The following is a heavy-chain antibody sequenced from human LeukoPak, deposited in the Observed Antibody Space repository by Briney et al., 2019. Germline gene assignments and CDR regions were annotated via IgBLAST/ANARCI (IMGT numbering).Heavy chain of an antibody. Sequence: GGSLRLSCAASGFTVSSNYMSWVRQTPGKGLEWVSVIYSGGSTYYADSVKGRFTISRDNSKNTLYLQMKSPRAEDTAVYYCARDEVYYDSSGYYYGYFDYWGQGTLVTVSS. V-gene: IGHV3-53*01. D-gene: IGHD3-22*01. CDR1: GFTVSSNY. CDR2: IYSGGST. J-gene: IGHJ4*02. CDR3: ARDEVYYDSSGYYYGYFDY.